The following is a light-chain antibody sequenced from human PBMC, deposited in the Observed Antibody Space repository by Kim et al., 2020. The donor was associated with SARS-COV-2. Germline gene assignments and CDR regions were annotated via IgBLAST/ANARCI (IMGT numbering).Light chain of an antibody. CDR3: QQCNTYPIT. V-gene: IGKV1-5*03. CDR1: QTINDW. CDR2: KAS. Sequence: DIQMTQSPSTLSASVGDRVTITCRPSQTINDWVAWYQQKPGEAPKLLIYKASHLNTGVPSRFSGSGSGTEFTLTISSLQPDDFATYYCQQCNTYPITFGQGTRLEIK. J-gene: IGKJ5*01.